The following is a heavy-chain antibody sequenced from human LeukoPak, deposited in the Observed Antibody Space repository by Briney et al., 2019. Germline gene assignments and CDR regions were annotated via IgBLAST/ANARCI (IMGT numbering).Heavy chain of an antibody. J-gene: IGHJ4*02. Sequence: ASVKVSCTASGYTFTSYYIHWVRQAPGQGLEWMGIINPSGGSTTYAQKFRGRVTMTRDTSTSTVYMELSSLRSEDTAVYYFVSFVAAAGKEVDYWGQGTLVTVSS. V-gene: IGHV1-46*01. D-gene: IGHD6-13*01. CDR2: INPSGGST. CDR1: GYTFTSYY. CDR3: VSFVAAAGKEVDY.